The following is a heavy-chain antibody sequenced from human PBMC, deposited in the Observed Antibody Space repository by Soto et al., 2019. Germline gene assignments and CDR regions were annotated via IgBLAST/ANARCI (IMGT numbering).Heavy chain of an antibody. V-gene: IGHV3-21*06. CDR2: ISSSTSYV. Sequence: EVQLVESGGGLVKPGGSLRLSCVASGFTFSRYGMNWLRQAPGKGLEWVASISSSTSYVYYADSVKGRFSTSRDNAENILYLEMYALRTEDTAVYYCARDPSEGRVGNWFESWGQGTLVTVSS. CDR3: ARDPSEGRVGNWFES. D-gene: IGHD2-2*01. J-gene: IGHJ5*01. CDR1: GFTFSRYG.